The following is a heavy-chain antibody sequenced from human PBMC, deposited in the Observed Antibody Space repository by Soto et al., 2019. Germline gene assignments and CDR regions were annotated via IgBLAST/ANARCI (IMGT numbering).Heavy chain of an antibody. CDR3: ARDMRAVAGKFDY. CDR2: ISYDGSNK. V-gene: IGHV3-30-3*01. J-gene: IGHJ4*02. Sequence: VQLVESGGGLVQPGRSLRLSCAASGFTFSSYAMHWVRQAPGKGLEWVAVISYDGSNKYYADSVKGRFTISRDNSKNTLYLQMNSLRAEDTAVYYCARDMRAVAGKFDYWGQGTLVTVSS. CDR1: GFTFSSYA. D-gene: IGHD6-19*01.